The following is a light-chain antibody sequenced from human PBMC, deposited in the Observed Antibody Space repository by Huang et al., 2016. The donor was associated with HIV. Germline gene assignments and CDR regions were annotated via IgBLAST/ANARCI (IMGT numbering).Light chain of an antibody. CDR1: QDIGNF. Sequence: VTLSCRASQDIGNFVAWFQQKPGATPKLLIYGASTLQVGVPSRFSGRGSGTDFTLTITNLQPEDVATYCCQRYDIAPRAFGPGTKVDIK. CDR2: GAS. V-gene: IGKV1-27*01. CDR3: QRYDIAPRA. J-gene: IGKJ1*01.